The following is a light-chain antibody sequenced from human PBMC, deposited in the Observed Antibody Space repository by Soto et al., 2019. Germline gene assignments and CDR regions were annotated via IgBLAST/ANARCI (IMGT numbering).Light chain of an antibody. CDR2: AAS. CDR3: QKYSSVPV. CDR1: QDIRNF. J-gene: IGKJ3*01. V-gene: IGKV1-27*01. Sequence: DIPMPQSPTSLSASVGDRVTITCRASQDIRNFVAWYQQKPGKAPKLLIYAASTLQSGVPSRFSGSGSGTDFTLTINSLQPEDVATYSCQKYSSVPVFGPGTKVEIK.